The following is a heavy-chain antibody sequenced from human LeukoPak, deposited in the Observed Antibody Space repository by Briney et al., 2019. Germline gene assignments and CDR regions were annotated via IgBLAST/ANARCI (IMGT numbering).Heavy chain of an antibody. CDR2: IYYSGST. CDR1: GASITSYY. D-gene: IGHD3-3*01. V-gene: IGHV4-59*12. CDR3: ARGNFWSGLYYYMDV. Sequence: PSETLSLTCSVSGASITSYYWSWIRQPPGKGLEWIGYIYYSGSTNYNPSLKSRVTISVDTSKNQFSLKLSSVTAADTAVYYCARGNFWSGLYYYMDVWGKGTTVTVSS. J-gene: IGHJ6*03.